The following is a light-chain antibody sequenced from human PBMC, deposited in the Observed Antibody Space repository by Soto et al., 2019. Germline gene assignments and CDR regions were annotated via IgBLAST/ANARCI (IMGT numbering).Light chain of an antibody. Sequence: EIVMTQSPATLSVSAGERATLSCRASQSVSSNLAWYQQKPGQAPRLLIYGASTRATGFPARFSGSGSGTEFTLTISSLQSEDIAVYYCQQYNNWPLTFGPGTKVDIK. CDR1: QSVSSN. CDR3: QQYNNWPLT. J-gene: IGKJ3*01. CDR2: GAS. V-gene: IGKV3-15*01.